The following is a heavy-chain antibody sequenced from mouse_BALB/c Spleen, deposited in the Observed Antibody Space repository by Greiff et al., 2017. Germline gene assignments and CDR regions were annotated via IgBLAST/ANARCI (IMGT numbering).Heavy chain of an antibody. J-gene: IGHJ4*01. V-gene: IGHV1-5*01. CDR2: IYPGNSDT. CDR1: GYTFTSYW. CDR3: TRYDYDEGYAMDD. D-gene: IGHD2-4*01. Sequence: VQLKQSGTVLARPGASVKMSCKASGYTFTSYWMHWVKQRPGQGLEWIGAIYPGNSDTSYNQKFKGKAKLTAVTSTSTAYMELSSLTNEDSAVYYWTRYDYDEGYAMDDWGQGTSVTVSS.